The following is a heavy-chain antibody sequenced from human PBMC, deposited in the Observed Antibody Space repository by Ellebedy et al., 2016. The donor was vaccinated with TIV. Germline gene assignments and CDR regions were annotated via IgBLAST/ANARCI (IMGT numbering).Heavy chain of an antibody. V-gene: IGHV3-21*01. J-gene: IGHJ4*02. D-gene: IGHD5-18*01. CDR1: GFTFSSYG. CDR2: ISSSSYI. Sequence: GGSLRLXXAASGFTFSSYGMHWVRQAPGKGLEWVSSISSSSYIYYADSVKGRFTISRDNAKNSLYLQMNSLRAEDTAVYYCARAQPRDTEPFDYWGQGTLVTVSS. CDR3: ARAQPRDTEPFDY.